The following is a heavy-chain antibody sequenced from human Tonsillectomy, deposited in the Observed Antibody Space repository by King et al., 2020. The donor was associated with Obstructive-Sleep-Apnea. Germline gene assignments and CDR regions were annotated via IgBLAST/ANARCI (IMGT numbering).Heavy chain of an antibody. V-gene: IGHV3-30*04. CDR3: ARGGGGSSSPLDY. CDR1: GFTFSSSS. CDR2: ISYDGSDD. D-gene: IGHD1-26*01. J-gene: IGHJ4*02. Sequence: VQLVESGGGVVQPGRSLRLSCAASGFTFSSSSMHWVRQAPGKVLEWVSVISYDGSDDYYAASLKGRLTISKDNSKNTVYLQVNSLRAGDTAMYYCARGGGGSSSPLDYWGQGTLVTVSS.